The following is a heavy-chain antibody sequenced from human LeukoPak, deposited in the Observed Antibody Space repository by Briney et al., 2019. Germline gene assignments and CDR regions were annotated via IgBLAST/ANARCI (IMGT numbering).Heavy chain of an antibody. Sequence: ASVKASCKASGGTFSSYAISWVRKAPGQGLEWMGRIIPIFGTANYTQKFQGRVTITTDESTSTAYMELSSLRSEDTAVYYCARGLTTFGGVSGVFDYWGQGTLVTVSS. V-gene: IGHV1-69*05. D-gene: IGHD3-16*01. CDR3: ARGLTTFGGVSGVFDY. J-gene: IGHJ4*02. CDR1: GGTFSSYA. CDR2: IIPIFGTA.